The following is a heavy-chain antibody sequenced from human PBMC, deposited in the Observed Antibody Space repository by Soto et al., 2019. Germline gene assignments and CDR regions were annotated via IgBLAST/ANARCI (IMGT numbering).Heavy chain of an antibody. D-gene: IGHD2-15*01. V-gene: IGHV4-59*01. Sequence: CTVSGGSISSYYWNWIRQSPGKGLEWIGYMYYSGSTKYNPSLKSRVTISVDTSKNQFSLNLRSVTAADTAVYYCARGTVLVVAANKYTDAFDFWGQGTMVTVSS. CDR3: ARGTVLVVAANKYTDAFDF. J-gene: IGHJ3*01. CDR2: MYYSGST. CDR1: GGSISSYY.